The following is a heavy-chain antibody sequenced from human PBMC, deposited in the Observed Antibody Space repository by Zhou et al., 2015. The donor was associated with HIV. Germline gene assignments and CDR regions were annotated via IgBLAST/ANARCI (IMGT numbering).Heavy chain of an antibody. J-gene: IGHJ3*02. CDR3: ASAPKGDSPGPEGAFDI. Sequence: EVQLVESGGRPGQAGGGSLRLSCAASGFTFSSYSMNWVRQAPGKGLEWVSSISSSSSYIYYADSVKGRFTISRDNAKNSLYLQMNSLRAEDTAVYYCASAPKGDSPGPEGAFDIWGQGTMVTVSS. CDR1: GFTFSSYS. D-gene: IGHD6-13*01. V-gene: IGHV3-21*01. CDR2: ISSSSSYI.